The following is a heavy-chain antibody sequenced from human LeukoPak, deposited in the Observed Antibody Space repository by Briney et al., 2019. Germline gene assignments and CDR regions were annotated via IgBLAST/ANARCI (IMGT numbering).Heavy chain of an antibody. D-gene: IGHD3-22*01. J-gene: IGHJ6*02. V-gene: IGHV3-21*01. CDR2: ISSSSSYI. CDR1: GFTFSSYS. Sequence: GGSLRLSCAASGFTFSSYSMNWVRQAPGKGLEWVSSISSSSSYIYYADSVKGRFTISRDSAKNSLYLQMNSLRAEDTAVYYRSEVLEIPLPEYGYDVWGQGT. CDR3: SEVLEIPLPEYGYDV.